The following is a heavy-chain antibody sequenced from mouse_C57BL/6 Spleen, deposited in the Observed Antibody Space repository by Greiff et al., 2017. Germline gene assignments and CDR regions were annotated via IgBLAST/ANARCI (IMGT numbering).Heavy chain of an antibody. D-gene: IGHD1-2*01. Sequence: VQLQQSGAELVRPGASVKLSCTASGFNIKDDYMHWVKQRPEQGLEWIGWIVPENGDTEYASKFQGKATIKADTSSTTAYLQLSSLTSEDTAVYYCTTKTLYGFAYWGQGTLVTVSA. CDR3: TTKTLYGFAY. CDR1: GFNIKDDY. J-gene: IGHJ3*01. V-gene: IGHV14-4*01. CDR2: IVPENGDT.